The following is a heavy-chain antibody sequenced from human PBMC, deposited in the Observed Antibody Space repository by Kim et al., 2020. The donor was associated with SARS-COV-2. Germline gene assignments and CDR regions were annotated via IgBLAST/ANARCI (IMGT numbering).Heavy chain of an antibody. CDR1: GGSFSGYY. CDR2: INHSGST. J-gene: IGHJ1*01. D-gene: IGHD3-10*01. V-gene: IGHV4-34*01. CDR3: ARGWYYYGSGSYYSS. Sequence: SETLSLTCAVYGGSFSGYYWSWIRQPPGKGLEWIGEINHSGSTNYNPSLKSRVTISVDTSKNQFSLKLSSVTAADTAVYYCARGWYYYGSGSYYSSWGQG.